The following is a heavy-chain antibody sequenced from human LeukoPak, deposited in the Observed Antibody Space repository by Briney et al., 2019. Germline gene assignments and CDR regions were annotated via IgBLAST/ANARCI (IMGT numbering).Heavy chain of an antibody. Sequence: PGGSLRLSCAASGFTFSSYGMHWVRQAPGKGLEWVAFIRYDGSNKYYADSVKGRFTISRDNSKNTLYLQMNSLRAEDTAVYYCAKGPSYYDILTGYSDYYYYYMDVWGKGTTVTVSS. CDR1: GFTFSSYG. J-gene: IGHJ6*03. V-gene: IGHV3-30*02. CDR3: AKGPSYYDILTGYSDYYYYYMDV. D-gene: IGHD3-9*01. CDR2: IRYDGSNK.